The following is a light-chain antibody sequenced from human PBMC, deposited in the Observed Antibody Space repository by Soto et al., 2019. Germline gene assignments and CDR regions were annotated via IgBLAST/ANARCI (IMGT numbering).Light chain of an antibody. CDR2: AAS. Sequence: DIQMTQSPSSLSPSVGDRVTLTRGASQSIGGYLAWYQQLPGKAPKXLIFAASGLQSGVPSRFSGSRSGTDCTLTISSLQPEDVATYYCQQSYSSPITLGQGTRLEI. CDR3: QQSYSSPIT. V-gene: IGKV1-39*01. J-gene: IGKJ5*01. CDR1: QSIGGY.